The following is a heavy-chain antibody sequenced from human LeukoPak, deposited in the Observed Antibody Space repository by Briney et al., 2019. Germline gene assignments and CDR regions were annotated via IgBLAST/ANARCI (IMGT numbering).Heavy chain of an antibody. V-gene: IGHV4-34*01. CDR1: GGSFSGYY. CDR2: INHSGST. D-gene: IGHD1-1*01. Sequence: SETLSLTCAVYGGSFSGYYWSWIRQPPGKGLEWIGEINHSGSTNYNPSLKSRVTISVDTSKNQFSLKLSSATAADTAVYYCARGSWKRRVRYYFDYWGQGTLVTVSS. CDR3: ARGSWKRRVRYYFDY. J-gene: IGHJ4*02.